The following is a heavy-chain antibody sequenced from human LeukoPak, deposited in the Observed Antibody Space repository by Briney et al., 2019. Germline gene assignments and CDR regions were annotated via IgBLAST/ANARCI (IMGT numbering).Heavy chain of an antibody. Sequence: GGSLGLSCAASGFTFSSYAMHWVRQAPGKGLEWVAVISYDGSNKYYADSVKGRFTISRDNSKNTLYLQMNSLRAEDTAVYYCASLHPPLYGDYEYYFDYWGQGTLVTVSS. CDR1: GFTFSSYA. CDR2: ISYDGSNK. J-gene: IGHJ4*02. V-gene: IGHV3-30*04. CDR3: ASLHPPLYGDYEYYFDY. D-gene: IGHD4-17*01.